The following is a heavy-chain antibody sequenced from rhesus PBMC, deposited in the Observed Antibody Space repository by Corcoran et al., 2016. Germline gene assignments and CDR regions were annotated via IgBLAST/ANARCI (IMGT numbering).Heavy chain of an antibody. J-gene: IGHJ5-1*01. V-gene: IGHV4-169*02. Sequence: QLQLQESGPGLVKPSETLSVTCAVSGGSISSSYWSWIRQAPGKGLEWIGYIYGSGSSTNYNPSLKSRVTLSVDTSKNQLSLKLSSVTAADTAVYYCASSAPFRGWGFLDVWGPGVLVTVSS. CDR3: ASSAPFRGWGFLDV. D-gene: IGHD3-34*01. CDR1: GGSISSSY. CDR2: IYGSGSST.